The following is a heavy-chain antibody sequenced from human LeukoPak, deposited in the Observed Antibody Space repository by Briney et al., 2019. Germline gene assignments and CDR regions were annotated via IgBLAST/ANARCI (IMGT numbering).Heavy chain of an antibody. D-gene: IGHD3-16*01. CDR3: AKAPVRALGVFDY. CDR1: GFIFSSYW. Sequence: GGSLRLSCGISGFIFSSYWMNWVRQAPGKGLEWVSAISGSGGSTYYADSVKGRFTISRDNSKNTLYLQMNSLRAEDTAVYYCAKAPVRALGVFDYWGQGTLVTVSS. J-gene: IGHJ4*02. CDR2: ISGSGGST. V-gene: IGHV3-23*01.